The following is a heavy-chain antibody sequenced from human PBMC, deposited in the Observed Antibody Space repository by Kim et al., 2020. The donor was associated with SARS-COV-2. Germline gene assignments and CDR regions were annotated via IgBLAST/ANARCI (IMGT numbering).Heavy chain of an antibody. CDR2: INSDGGDT. J-gene: IGHJ5*02. Sequence: GGSLRLSCEASGFTFSNYWMNWVRQGPGKGLVWVSRINSDGGDTHYADSVKGRFTISRDNAENTVHLQLNSLGVEDTAIYYCARGTFQQGFDPWGQGTLVTVSS. V-gene: IGHV3-74*01. CDR1: GFTFSNYW. CDR3: ARGTFQQGFDP.